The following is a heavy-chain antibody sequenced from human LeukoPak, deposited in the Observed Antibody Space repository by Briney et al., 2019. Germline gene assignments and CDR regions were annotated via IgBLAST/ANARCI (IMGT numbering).Heavy chain of an antibody. CDR1: GYSFTTYW. CDR2: IYPGDSDT. J-gene: IGHJ4*02. CDR3: ARRVESGYSFDY. V-gene: IGHV5-51*01. D-gene: IGHD3-3*01. Sequence: GESLKFSCKGSGYSFTTYWIAWVRQMPGRGPEWMGIIYPGDSDTRYSPSFQGQVTISADKSISTAYLQWSGLKASDTAMYYCARRVESGYSFDYWGQGTLVTVSS.